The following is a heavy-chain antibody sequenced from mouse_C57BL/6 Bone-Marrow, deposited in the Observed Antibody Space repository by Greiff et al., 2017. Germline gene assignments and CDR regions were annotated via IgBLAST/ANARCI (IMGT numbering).Heavy chain of an antibody. J-gene: IGHJ3*01. CDR3: ARHGGFAY. CDR1: GFTFSSYG. CDR2: ISSGGSYT. Sequence: DVHLVESGGDLVKPGGSLKLSCAASGFTFSSYGMSWVRQTPDKRLEWVATISSGGSYTYYPDSVKGRFTISRDNAKNTLYLQMSSLKSEDTAMYYCARHGGFAYWGQGTLVTVSA. V-gene: IGHV5-6*01.